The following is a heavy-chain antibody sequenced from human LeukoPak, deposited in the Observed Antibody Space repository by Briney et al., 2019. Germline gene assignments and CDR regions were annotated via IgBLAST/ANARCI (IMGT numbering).Heavy chain of an antibody. J-gene: IGHJ4*02. V-gene: IGHV4-34*01. D-gene: IGHD2-2*02. CDR1: GGSFSGYY. Sequence: SETLSLTCAVYGGSFSGYYWSWIRQPPGKGLEWSGEINHSGSTNYNPSLKSRVTISVDTSKNQFSLKLSSVTAADTAVYYCARGGRYCSSTSCYKRKDFDYWGQGTLVTVSS. CDR2: INHSGST. CDR3: ARGGRYCSSTSCYKRKDFDY.